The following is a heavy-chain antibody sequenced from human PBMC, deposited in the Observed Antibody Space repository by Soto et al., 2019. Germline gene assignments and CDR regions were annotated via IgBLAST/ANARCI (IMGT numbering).Heavy chain of an antibody. J-gene: IGHJ4*02. Sequence: LSLTCTVSGGSISSGGYYWSWIRQHPGKGLEWIGYIYYSGSTYYNPSLKSRVTISVDTSKNQFSLKLSSVTAADTAVYYCASSHCTNGVCYTIDYWGQGTLVTVSS. CDR3: ASSHCTNGVCYTIDY. CDR1: GGSISSGGYY. V-gene: IGHV4-31*03. D-gene: IGHD2-8*01. CDR2: IYYSGST.